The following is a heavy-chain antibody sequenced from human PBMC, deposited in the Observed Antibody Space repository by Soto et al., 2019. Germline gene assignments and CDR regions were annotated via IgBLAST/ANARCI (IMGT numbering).Heavy chain of an antibody. CDR2: IKQDGSEK. CDR3: ARDICDYDFWSGYPGRCFFQH. CDR1: GFTFSSYW. Sequence: GGSLRLSCAASGFTFSSYWMSWVRQAPGKGLEWVANIKQDGSEKYYVDSVKGRFTISRDNAKNSLYLQMNSLRAEDTAVYYCARDICDYDFWSGYPGRCFFQHWGQGTLVTVSS. V-gene: IGHV3-7*05. D-gene: IGHD3-3*01. J-gene: IGHJ1*01.